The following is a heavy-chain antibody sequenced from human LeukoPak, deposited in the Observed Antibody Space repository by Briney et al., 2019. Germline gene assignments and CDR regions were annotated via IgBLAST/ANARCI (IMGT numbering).Heavy chain of an antibody. CDR1: GGTFSSYA. CDR2: IIPIFGTA. V-gene: IGHV1-69*05. D-gene: IGHD4-23*01. Sequence: SVKVSCKASGGTFSSYAISWVRQAPGQGLEWMGGIIPIFGTANYAQKFQGRVTITTDESTSTAYMELSSLRSEDTAVYYCARGTPGVKDAFDIWSQGTMVTVSS. CDR3: ARGTPGVKDAFDI. J-gene: IGHJ3*02.